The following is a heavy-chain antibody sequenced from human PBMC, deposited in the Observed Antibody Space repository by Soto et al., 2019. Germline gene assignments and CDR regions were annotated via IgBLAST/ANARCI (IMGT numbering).Heavy chain of an antibody. J-gene: IGHJ4*02. CDR2: INPNSGNI. V-gene: IGHV1-8*01. D-gene: IGHD3-10*01. CDR1: GNTFTSYD. Sequence: DSVKVSCKASGNTFTSYDINWVRQATGHGLEWMGWINPNSGNIGYAQKFQGRVTMTRDTAIRTAYMEVSRLRSDDTAVYYCARGRASGSYYLLDYWGQGTLVTVS. CDR3: ARGRASGSYYLLDY.